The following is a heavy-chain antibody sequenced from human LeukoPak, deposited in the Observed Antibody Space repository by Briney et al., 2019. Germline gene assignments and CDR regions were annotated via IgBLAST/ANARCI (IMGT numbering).Heavy chain of an antibody. CDR1: GYTFINYG. Sequence: SVTVSFKASGYTFINYGISWVRQAPGQGLDWMGCISAYNCNTNYAQKFQGRVNVTTDTSTSTAYMELRSLRSDDTAVYYCARDRSTHDYWGQGTLVTVSS. J-gene: IGHJ4*02. D-gene: IGHD2-2*01. CDR3: ARDRSTHDY. CDR2: ISAYNCNT. V-gene: IGHV1-18*01.